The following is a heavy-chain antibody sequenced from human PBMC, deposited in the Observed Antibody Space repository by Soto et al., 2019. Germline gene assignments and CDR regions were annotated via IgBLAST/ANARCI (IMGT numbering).Heavy chain of an antibody. J-gene: IGHJ5*01. V-gene: IGHV3-23*01. CDR1: GCTFRRNA. CDR2: ISGSGGVT. CDR3: SCLGVNCQQGEDSHVSCETRMLTWF. D-gene: IGHD2-8*01. Sequence: REELRHSRTASGCTFRRNAMSGVRQAPGPGLEWVSHISGSGGVTYYADSVKGRFTISRDNSKNTLNLQMNRLRVEDTAVYYCSCLGVNCQQGEDSHVSCETRMLTWF.